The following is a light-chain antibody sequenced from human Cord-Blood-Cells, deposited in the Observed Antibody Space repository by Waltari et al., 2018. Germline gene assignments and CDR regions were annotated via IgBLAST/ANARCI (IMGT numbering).Light chain of an antibody. CDR3: QQSYSPYT. Sequence: DIQMTQSPSSLSASVGDSVTITCRASQSISSYLNWYQQKPGKAPKLLIYAASSLQSGVPSRFSGSGSGTDFTLTISSLQPEDFATYYCQQSYSPYTFGQGTKLEIK. V-gene: IGKV1-39*01. CDR1: QSISSY. J-gene: IGKJ2*01. CDR2: AAS.